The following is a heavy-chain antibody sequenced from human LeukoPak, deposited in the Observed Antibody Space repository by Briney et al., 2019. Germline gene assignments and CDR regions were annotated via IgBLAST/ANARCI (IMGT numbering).Heavy chain of an antibody. J-gene: IGHJ4*02. Sequence: PGGPLRLSCAASGFTFSSYNMNWVRQAPGKGLEWVSSISGSSSYIYYADSVKGRFTISRDNAKNSLHLQMNSLRVEDTAIYYCVKVAKYYYGSETYYFFEQWGQGTPVTASS. D-gene: IGHD3-10*01. CDR1: GFTFSSYN. CDR3: VKVAKYYYGSETYYFFEQ. V-gene: IGHV3-21*01. CDR2: ISGSSSYI.